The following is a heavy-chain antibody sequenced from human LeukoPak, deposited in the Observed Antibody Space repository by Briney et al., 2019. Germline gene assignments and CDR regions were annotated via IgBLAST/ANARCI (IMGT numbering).Heavy chain of an antibody. CDR3: ARDYFPDSSGFLFSFDY. CDR1: GFTFSSYN. V-gene: IGHV3-21*01. Sequence: PGGSLRLSCAASGFTFSSYNMNWVRQAPGKVLEWVSSISSSSSYIYYADSVKGRFTISRDNAKNSLYLQMNSLRAEDTAVYYCARDYFPDSSGFLFSFDYWGQGTLVTVSS. CDR2: ISSSSSYI. J-gene: IGHJ4*02. D-gene: IGHD3-22*01.